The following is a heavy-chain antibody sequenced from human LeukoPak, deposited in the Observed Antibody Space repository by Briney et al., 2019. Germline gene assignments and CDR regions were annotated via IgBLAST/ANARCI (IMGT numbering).Heavy chain of an antibody. D-gene: IGHD3-22*01. J-gene: IGHJ2*01. CDR1: GGSISSYY. CDR2: IYYSGNT. V-gene: IGHV4-59*01. Sequence: PSETLSLTCTVSGGSISSYYWSWIRQPPGKGLEWIGYIYYSGNTNYNPSLESRVSISIDTSKNQFSLQLSSVTAADTAVYYCARDRDSSGLRDFDLWGRGTLVTVSA. CDR3: ARDRDSSGLRDFDL.